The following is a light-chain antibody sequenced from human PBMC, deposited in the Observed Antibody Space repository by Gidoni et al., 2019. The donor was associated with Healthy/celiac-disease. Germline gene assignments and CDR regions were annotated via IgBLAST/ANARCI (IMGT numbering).Light chain of an antibody. Sequence: DSKMTQSPSSLSASVGDRVTITCRASQSISSYLNWYQQKPGKAPKLLIYAASSLQSGVPSRFRGSGSGTDFTLTISSLQPEDFATYYCQQSYSTPRTFGQGTKVEIK. CDR2: AAS. CDR1: QSISSY. V-gene: IGKV1-39*01. CDR3: QQSYSTPRT. J-gene: IGKJ1*01.